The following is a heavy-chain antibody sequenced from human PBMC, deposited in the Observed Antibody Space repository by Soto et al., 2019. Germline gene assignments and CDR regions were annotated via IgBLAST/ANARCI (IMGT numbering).Heavy chain of an antibody. J-gene: IGHJ4*02. Sequence: GGSVKGSCKASGYTFTRYTMNWVRQAPGQRLEWVGRIKNKTDGGTTDYAAPVQRRFTLSRDDSKNTLYLQMNSLKTEDTAVYYCTTRVPNGQIDYWGQGTLVTVSS. D-gene: IGHD2-8*01. V-gene: IGHV3-15*01. CDR2: IKNKTDGGTT. CDR3: TTRVPNGQIDY. CDR1: GYTFTRYT.